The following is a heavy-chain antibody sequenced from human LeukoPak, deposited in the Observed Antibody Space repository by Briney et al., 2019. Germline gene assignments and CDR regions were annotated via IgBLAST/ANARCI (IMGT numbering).Heavy chain of an antibody. CDR1: GYTLTELS. J-gene: IGHJ4*02. CDR3: ATDLPLVGATDLTDY. D-gene: IGHD1-26*01. V-gene: IGHV1-24*01. Sequence: GASVKVSCKVSGYTLTELSMHWVRQAPGKGLEWMGGFDPEDGETIYAQKFQGRVTMTEDTSTDTAYMELSSLRSEDTAVYYCATDLPLVGATDLTDYWGQGTLVTVSS. CDR2: FDPEDGET.